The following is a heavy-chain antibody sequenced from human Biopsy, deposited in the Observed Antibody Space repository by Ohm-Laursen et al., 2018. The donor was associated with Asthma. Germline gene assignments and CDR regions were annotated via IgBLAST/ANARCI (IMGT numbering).Heavy chain of an antibody. Sequence: SVTLSFTCTVSGGCVTSSSYYWGWIRQPPGKGMEWIGSMYHSGSPYYHPSLKSRATISVDTSKNQLSLKMSSVTAADTAVYFCVRHQYSSSWSTFDYWGQGALVTVSS. V-gene: IGHV4-39*01. D-gene: IGHD3-22*01. CDR3: VRHQYSSSWSTFDY. CDR2: MYHSGSP. CDR1: GGCVTSSSYY. J-gene: IGHJ4*02.